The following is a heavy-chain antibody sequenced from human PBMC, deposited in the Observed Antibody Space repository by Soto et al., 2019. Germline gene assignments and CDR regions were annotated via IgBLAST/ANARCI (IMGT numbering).Heavy chain of an antibody. CDR3: ARGWNDFPH. D-gene: IGHD1-1*01. Sequence: QVQLVQSGAEVKKPGSSVKVSCQASGGTFSNFVFSWVRQAPGQGLECMGGIPPSVGKANYAQHFQGRVTITADESTATVYLELSSLKSEDTAVYYCARGWNDFPHWGQGTLVTVSS. V-gene: IGHV1-69*01. J-gene: IGHJ1*01. CDR2: IPPSVGKA. CDR1: GGTFSNFV.